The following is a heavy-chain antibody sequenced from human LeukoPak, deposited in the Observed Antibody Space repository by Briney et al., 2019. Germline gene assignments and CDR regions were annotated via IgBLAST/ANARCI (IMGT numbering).Heavy chain of an antibody. CDR3: ARNRGDPSYFDY. Sequence: GGSLRLSCTASGFTFNGYRMNWVRQAPGKVLEWVSSISTSSSYIYYADSVKGRFTISRNNPKNSLYLQMNSLRAEDTAVYYCARNRGDPSYFDYWGQGTMVTVSS. D-gene: IGHD4-17*01. CDR2: ISTSSSYI. J-gene: IGHJ4*02. CDR1: GFTFNGYR. V-gene: IGHV3-21*01.